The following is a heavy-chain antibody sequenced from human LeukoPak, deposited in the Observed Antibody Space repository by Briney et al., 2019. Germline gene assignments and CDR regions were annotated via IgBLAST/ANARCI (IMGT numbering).Heavy chain of an antibody. J-gene: IGHJ6*02. V-gene: IGHV4-59*01. CDR3: ARAPPIYHYYCGMDV. Sequence: SETLSLTCTVSGGSISNYYLNWIRQPPGKGLEWIGYIYYSGSTNYNPALKSRVTISGDTSKNEFSLKLTSVTAADTAVYYCARAPPIYHYYCGMDVWGQGTTVTVSS. CDR1: GGSISNYY. CDR2: IYYSGST.